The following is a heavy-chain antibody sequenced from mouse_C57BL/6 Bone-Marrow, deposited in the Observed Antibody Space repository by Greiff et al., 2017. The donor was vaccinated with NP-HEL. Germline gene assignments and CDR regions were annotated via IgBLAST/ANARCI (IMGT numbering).Heavy chain of an antibody. CDR1: GFTFSSYA. CDR3: ARGRVAY. CDR2: ISPGGSYT. Sequence: EVQLLQSGAGLVKPGASLKLSCAASGFTFSSYAMSWVRQTPEKRLEWIATISPGGSYTYYPDNVKGRFTISRDNAKNNLYLQLSHLKSEDTAMYYCARGRVAYWGQGTLVTVSA. V-gene: IGHV5-4*01. J-gene: IGHJ3*01.